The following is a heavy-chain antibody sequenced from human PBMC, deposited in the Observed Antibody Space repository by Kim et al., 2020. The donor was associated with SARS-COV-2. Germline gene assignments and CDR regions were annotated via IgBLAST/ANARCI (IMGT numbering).Heavy chain of an antibody. J-gene: IGHJ3*02. Sequence: GGSLRLSCAASGFTFSSSAMSWVRQAPGKGLEWVSVVNGRGDTTYYADSVKGRFTISRDNSKNTLYLQMNSLRAEDTAVYFCACHSSGWAAFDIWGQGTIVTVSS. CDR3: ACHSSGWAAFDI. CDR1: GFTFSSSA. V-gene: IGHV3-23*01. D-gene: IGHD6-19*01. CDR2: VNGRGDTT.